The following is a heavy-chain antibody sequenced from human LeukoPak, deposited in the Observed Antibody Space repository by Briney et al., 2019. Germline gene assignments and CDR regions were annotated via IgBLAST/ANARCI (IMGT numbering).Heavy chain of an antibody. V-gene: IGHV3-30-3*01. CDR1: GFTFGSYW. Sequence: PGGSLRLSCAASGFTFGSYWMSWVRQAPGKGLEWVAVISYDGSNKYYADSVKGRFTISRDNSKNTLYLQMNSLRAEDTAVYYCARGGGYSYAYYFDYWGQGTLVTVSS. J-gene: IGHJ4*02. D-gene: IGHD5-18*01. CDR3: ARGGGYSYAYYFDY. CDR2: ISYDGSNK.